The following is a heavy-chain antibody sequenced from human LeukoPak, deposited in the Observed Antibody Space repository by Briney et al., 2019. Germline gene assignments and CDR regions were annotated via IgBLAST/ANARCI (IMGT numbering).Heavy chain of an antibody. J-gene: IGHJ4*02. V-gene: IGHV4-34*01. CDR3: GREGIPYSPSPYYFDY. CDR2: INHSGST. D-gene: IGHD3-9*01. CDR1: GGSFSGYY. Sequence: SEPVSLTCAVYGGSFSGYYWSWIRQPPGKGLEWIGEINHSGSTNYNPSLKSRVTISVDTSKNQFSLKLSSVTAADTAVYYCGREGIPYSPSPYYFDYWGQGNLVSLSS.